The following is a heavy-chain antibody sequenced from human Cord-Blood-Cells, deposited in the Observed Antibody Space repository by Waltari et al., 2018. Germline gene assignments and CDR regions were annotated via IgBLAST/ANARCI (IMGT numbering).Heavy chain of an antibody. CDR2: INPSGGST. V-gene: IGHV1-46*01. Sequence: QVQLVQSGAEVKKPGASVKVSCKASGYTFTSYYMHWMRQAPGQGLEWMGIINPSGGSTSYAQKFQGRVTMTRDTSTSTVYMELSSLRSEDTAVYYCARGANIVVVPADHDFDYWGQGTLVTVSS. J-gene: IGHJ4*02. CDR1: GYTFTSYY. D-gene: IGHD2-2*01. CDR3: ARGANIVVVPADHDFDY.